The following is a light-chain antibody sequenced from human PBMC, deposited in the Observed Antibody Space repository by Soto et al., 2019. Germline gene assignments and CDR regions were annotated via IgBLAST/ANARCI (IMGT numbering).Light chain of an antibody. CDR3: SSYTSSSTLV. Sequence: VLTQPASVSGSPGQSITISCTGSSSDVGGYNYVSWYQQHPGKAPKLMIYEVSNRPSGISNRFSGSKSGNTASLTLSGLQAEDEADYYCSSYTSSSTLVFGGGTKVTVL. CDR1: SSDVGGYNY. CDR2: EVS. V-gene: IGLV2-14*01. J-gene: IGLJ2*01.